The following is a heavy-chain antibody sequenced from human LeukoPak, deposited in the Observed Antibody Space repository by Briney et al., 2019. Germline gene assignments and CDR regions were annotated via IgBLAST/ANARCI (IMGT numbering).Heavy chain of an antibody. J-gene: IGHJ6*03. V-gene: IGHV1-18*01. CDR1: VYTSSVYA. CDR2: NSAMIGNT. D-gene: IGHD7-27*01. Sequence: ASLRVSCTASVYTSSVYASSWVRQAPGQGLECVSCNSAMIGNTNYAQTFQGGFTMPADTSTSIAYMELRSLRPEATAVFYCVRAGVGIYFYHFMDVCGTGTPGT. CDR3: VRAGVGIYFYHFMDV.